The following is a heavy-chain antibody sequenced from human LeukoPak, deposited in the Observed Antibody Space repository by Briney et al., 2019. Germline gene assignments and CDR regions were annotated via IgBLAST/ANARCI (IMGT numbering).Heavy chain of an antibody. V-gene: IGHV3-23*01. Sequence: PGGSLRLSCAASGFTFSSYAMSWVRQAPGKGLEWVSAISGSGGSTYYADSVKGRFTISRDNSKNTLHLQMNSLRAEDTAVYYCAKRAAQWVFHYMDVWGKGTTVTVSS. D-gene: IGHD1-26*01. CDR3: AKRAAQWVFHYMDV. CDR1: GFTFSSYA. J-gene: IGHJ6*03. CDR2: ISGSGGST.